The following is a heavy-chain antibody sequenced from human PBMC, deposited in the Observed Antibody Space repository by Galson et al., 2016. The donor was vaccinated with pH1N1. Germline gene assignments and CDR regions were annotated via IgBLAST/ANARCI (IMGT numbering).Heavy chain of an antibody. CDR3: VKDFKGDFYYMDV. V-gene: IGHV3-9*01. J-gene: IGHJ6*03. CDR1: GFRFDDYA. Sequence: SLRLSCATSGFRFDDYAMHWVRQGPGKGLEWVSGINWKSNNIVYADSVKGRFSISRDNAKRSLFLEMNSLRVEDTALYYCVKDFKGDFYYMDVWGKGTTVTVSS. CDR2: INWKSNNI.